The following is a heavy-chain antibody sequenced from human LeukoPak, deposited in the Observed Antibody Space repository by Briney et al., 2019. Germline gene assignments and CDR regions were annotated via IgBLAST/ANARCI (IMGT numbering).Heavy chain of an antibody. CDR3: ARLGYCSSSSCYTGAYFDY. CDR2: IYYSVST. J-gene: IGHJ4*02. V-gene: IGHV4-59*01. CDR1: GGSISSYY. Sequence: SETLSLTCTVSGGSISSYYWSWIRRPPGKGLEFIGYIYYSVSTNYNPSLKSRVTISVDTSKNQFSLKLSSVTAADTALYYCARLGYCSSSSCYTGAYFDYWGQETLVTVSS. D-gene: IGHD2-2*02.